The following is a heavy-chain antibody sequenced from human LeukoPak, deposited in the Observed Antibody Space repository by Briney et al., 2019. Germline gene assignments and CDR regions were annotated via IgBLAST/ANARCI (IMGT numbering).Heavy chain of an antibody. V-gene: IGHV3-30*03. CDR2: ISYDGSNK. Sequence: GGSLRLSCAASGFTFSSYGMHWVRQAPGKGLEWVAVISYDGSNKYYADSVKGRFTISRDNSKNTLYLQMNSLRAEDTAVYYCARDLSYDFWSGLVYWGQGTLVTVSS. D-gene: IGHD3-3*01. CDR3: ARDLSYDFWSGLVY. CDR1: GFTFSSYG. J-gene: IGHJ4*02.